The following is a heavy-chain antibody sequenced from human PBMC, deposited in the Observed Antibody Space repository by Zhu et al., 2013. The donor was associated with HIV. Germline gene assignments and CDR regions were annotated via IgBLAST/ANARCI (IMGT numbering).Heavy chain of an antibody. Sequence: SVKVSCKVSGYTLTELSMHWVRQAPGKGLEWMGGFDPEDGGTNYAQKFQGRVTMTRDTSISTAYMELSRLRSDDTAVYYCARGVGYYDILTGYYGGDAFDIWGQGTMVTVSS. J-gene: IGHJ3*02. D-gene: IGHD3-9*01. CDR1: GYTLTELS. V-gene: IGHV1-24*01. CDR2: FDPEDGGT. CDR3: ARGVGYYDILTGYYGGDAFDI.